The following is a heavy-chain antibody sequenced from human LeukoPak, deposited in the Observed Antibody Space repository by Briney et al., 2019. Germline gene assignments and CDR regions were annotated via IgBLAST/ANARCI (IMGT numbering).Heavy chain of an antibody. Sequence: GGSLRLSWAASGFIVSGDFMSWVRQAPGKGLEWVSVIYSDGSTYYADSVKGRITISRDNSKNTLDLQMTGLRAEDTAVYYCARERGRGRDSPWFDYWGQGTLVTVSS. J-gene: IGHJ4*02. V-gene: IGHV3-53*01. CDR3: ARERGRGRDSPWFDY. D-gene: IGHD1-26*01. CDR2: IYSDGST. CDR1: GFIVSGDF.